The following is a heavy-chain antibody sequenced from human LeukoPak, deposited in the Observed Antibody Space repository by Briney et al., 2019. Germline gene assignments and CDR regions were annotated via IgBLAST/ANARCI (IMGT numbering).Heavy chain of an antibody. CDR3: ARDLGPNRDLPFDC. CDR2: IYHSGST. J-gene: IGHJ4*02. Sequence: SSETLSLTCTVSGGSVSSGRYYWSWIRQPPGKGLEWIGYIYHSGSTYYNPSLKSRVTISVDTSKNQFSQKLSSVTAADTAVYYCARDLGPNRDLPFDCWGQGTLVTVSS. V-gene: IGHV4-61*01. CDR1: GGSVSSGRYY. D-gene: IGHD3-10*01.